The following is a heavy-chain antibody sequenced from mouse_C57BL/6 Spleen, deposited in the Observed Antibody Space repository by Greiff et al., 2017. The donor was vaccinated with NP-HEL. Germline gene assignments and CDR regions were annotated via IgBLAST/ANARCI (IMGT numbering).Heavy chain of an antibody. CDR1: GYTFTSYW. CDR3: ARRNWEYYFDY. CDR2: IDPSDSYT. J-gene: IGHJ2*01. V-gene: IGHV1-69*01. D-gene: IGHD4-1*01. Sequence: QVQLQQPGAELVMPGASVKLSCKASGYTFTSYWMHWVKQRPGQGLEWIGEIDPSDSYTNYNQKFKGKFTLTVDKSSSTAYMQLSSLTSEDSAVYYCARRNWEYYFDYWGQGTTLTVSS.